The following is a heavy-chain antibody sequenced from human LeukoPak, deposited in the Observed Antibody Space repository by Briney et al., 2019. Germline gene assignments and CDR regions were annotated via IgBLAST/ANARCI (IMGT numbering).Heavy chain of an antibody. V-gene: IGHV4-38-2*01. Sequence: PSETLSLTCAVSGYSISSGYYWGGIRRPPGKGLEWIGSIYHSGSTYYNPSLKSRVTISVDTSKNQFSLKLSSVTAADTAVYYCARHEVGRSRGPTSIVVVPAAPDYWGQGTLVTVSS. J-gene: IGHJ4*02. D-gene: IGHD2-2*01. CDR2: IYHSGST. CDR1: GYSISSGYY. CDR3: ARHEVGRSRGPTSIVVVPAAPDY.